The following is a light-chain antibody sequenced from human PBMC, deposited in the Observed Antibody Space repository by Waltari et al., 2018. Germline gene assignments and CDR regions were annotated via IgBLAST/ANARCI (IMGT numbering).Light chain of an antibody. Sequence: SVLTQSPGTLSLSPGDRATLSCRASRSVSSNYLAWYQQKPGQAPRLLIYGASSRATGIPDRFSGGGSGTDFTLTISRLEPEDFAVYYCQQYGTSPGTFGQGTNLEIK. CDR2: GAS. CDR1: RSVSSNY. V-gene: IGKV3-20*01. J-gene: IGKJ2*01. CDR3: QQYGTSPGT.